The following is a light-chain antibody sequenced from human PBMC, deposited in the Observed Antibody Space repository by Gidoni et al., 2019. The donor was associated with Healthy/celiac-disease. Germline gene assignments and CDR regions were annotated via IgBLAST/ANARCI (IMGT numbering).Light chain of an antibody. CDR2: LGS. J-gene: IGKJ1*01. CDR3: MQALQTPRT. CDR1: QSLLHSTVYNY. Sequence: IVVPQSPLSLPVTPGEPASIYCRSSQSLLHSTVYNYLDWYLQKPGQSPQLLIYLGSNRASGVPDRFSGSGSGTDFTLKISRVEAEDVGVYYCMQALQTPRTFGQGTKVEIK. V-gene: IGKV2-28*01.